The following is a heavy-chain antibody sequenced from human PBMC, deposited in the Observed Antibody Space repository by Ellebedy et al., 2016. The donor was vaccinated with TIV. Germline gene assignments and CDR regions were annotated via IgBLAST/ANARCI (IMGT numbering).Heavy chain of an antibody. V-gene: IGHV3-66*02. Sequence: GESLKISXAASGLTVTNVWINWLRQAPGKGLEWVSVIYTGGTTYYADSVRGRFTISRDNKKDTLYLQMNTLKSEDTAVYYCAKVYGDGRFFRYGVDVWGQGTTVTVSS. CDR2: IYTGGTT. J-gene: IGHJ6*02. CDR1: GLTVTNVW. CDR3: AKVYGDGRFFRYGVDV. D-gene: IGHD4-17*01.